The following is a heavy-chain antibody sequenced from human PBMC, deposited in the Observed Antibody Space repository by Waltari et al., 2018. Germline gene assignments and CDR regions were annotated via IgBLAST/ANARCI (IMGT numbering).Heavy chain of an antibody. Sequence: QVQLVQSGAEVKKPGSSVKVSCKASGGTFSSYAIRWVRQAPGQGLEWMGGIIPIFGTANYAQKFQGRVTITTDESTSTAYMELSSLRSEDTAVYYCARGSPYYDSSGYYAFDIWGQGTMVTVSS. CDR1: GGTFSSYA. CDR2: IIPIFGTA. V-gene: IGHV1-69*05. D-gene: IGHD3-22*01. CDR3: ARGSPYYDSSGYYAFDI. J-gene: IGHJ3*02.